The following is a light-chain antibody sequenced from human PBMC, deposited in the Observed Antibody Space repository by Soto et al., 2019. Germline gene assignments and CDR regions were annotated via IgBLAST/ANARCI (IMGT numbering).Light chain of an antibody. Sequence: VLTQSPGTLSLSPGGRATLSCRASQHINNNYLAWYQHKPGQAPRLLIYDASLRATGVPDRFSGSGSGTDFTLTITRLEPDDSAVYYCQQHGISHITFGKGTRLEI. CDR3: QQHGISHIT. V-gene: IGKV3-20*01. J-gene: IGKJ5*01. CDR2: DAS. CDR1: QHINNNY.